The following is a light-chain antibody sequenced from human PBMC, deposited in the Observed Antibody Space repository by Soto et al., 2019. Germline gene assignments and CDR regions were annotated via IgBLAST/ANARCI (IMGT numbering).Light chain of an antibody. CDR3: QQLKTYPFT. V-gene: IGKV1-13*02. Sequence: AIQLTQSPSSLSASVGDRVSITCRASQGISSALAWYQHKPGKAPKILIYDASSLQSGVPSRFSGSESGTECTLTISSLQPEDCATYYCQQLKTYPFTFGHGTRLEIK. J-gene: IGKJ5*01. CDR1: QGISSA. CDR2: DAS.